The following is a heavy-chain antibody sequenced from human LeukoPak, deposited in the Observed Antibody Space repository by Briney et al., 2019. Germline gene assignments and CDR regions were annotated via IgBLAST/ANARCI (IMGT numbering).Heavy chain of an antibody. Sequence: GGSLRLSCAASGFTFDDYGMSWVRQAPGKGLEWVSGINWNGGSTGYADSVKGRFTLSRDNAKNSLYLQMNSLRAEDTALYYCARDRKFTDAFDIWGQGTMVTVSS. V-gene: IGHV3-20*04. J-gene: IGHJ3*02. CDR2: INWNGGST. CDR1: GFTFDDYG. CDR3: ARDRKFTDAFDI.